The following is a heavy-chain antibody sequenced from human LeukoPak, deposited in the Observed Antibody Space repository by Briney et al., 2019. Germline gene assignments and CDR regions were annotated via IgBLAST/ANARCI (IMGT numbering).Heavy chain of an antibody. CDR1: GFPFSIYG. D-gene: IGHD3-10*01. Sequence: GGSLRLSCAASGFPFSIYGMHWVRQAPGKGLEWVAIITFDGNSKSYADSVKGRFTVSRDNSKNTLYLQMSSLRTEDTAVYYCAKDLSYGSYSFDSWGQGTLVTVSS. V-gene: IGHV3-30*18. J-gene: IGHJ4*02. CDR3: AKDLSYGSYSFDS. CDR2: ITFDGNSK.